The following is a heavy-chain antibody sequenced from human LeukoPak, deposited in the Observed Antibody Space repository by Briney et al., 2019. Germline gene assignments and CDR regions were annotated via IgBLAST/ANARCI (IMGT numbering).Heavy chain of an antibody. J-gene: IGHJ4*02. V-gene: IGHV3-74*01. Sequence: PGGSLRLSCAASGVTFSRNCMHWLRLAPGKGLVWVSRISTDGGSTAYADSVRGRFTISRDNARNTLSLQMTSLRAEDTAVYYCARGHQGNWFEYWGKGALVTVSS. CDR1: GVTFSRNC. CDR3: ARGHQGNWFEY. D-gene: IGHD2/OR15-2a*01. CDR2: ISTDGGST.